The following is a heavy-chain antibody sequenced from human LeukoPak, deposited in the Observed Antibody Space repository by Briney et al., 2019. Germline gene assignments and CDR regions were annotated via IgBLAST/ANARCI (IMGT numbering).Heavy chain of an antibody. CDR2: MNPNSGNT. CDR3: ARGYSSGWYLWYFDL. V-gene: IGHV1-8*01. CDR1: GYTFTSYD. Sequence: ASVKVSCXASGYTFTSYDINWVRQATGQGLEWMGWMNPNSGNTGYAQKFQGRVTMTRNTSISTAYMELSSLRSEDTAVYYCARGYSSGWYLWYFDLWGRGTLVTVSS. D-gene: IGHD6-19*01. J-gene: IGHJ2*01.